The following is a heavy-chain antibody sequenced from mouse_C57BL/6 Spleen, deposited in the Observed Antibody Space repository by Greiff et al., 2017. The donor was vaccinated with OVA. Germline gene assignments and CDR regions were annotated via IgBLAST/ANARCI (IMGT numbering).Heavy chain of an antibody. CDR3: VRHSRDYFDY. CDR2: IRSKSNNYAT. Sequence: EVKLMESGGGLVQPKGSLKLSCAASGFSFNTYAMNWVRQAPGKGLEWVARIRSKSNNYATYYADSVKDRFTISRDDSESMLYLQMNNLKTEDTAMYYCVRHSRDYFDYWGQGTTLTVSS. V-gene: IGHV10-1*01. CDR1: GFSFNTYA. J-gene: IGHJ2*01. D-gene: IGHD3-3*01.